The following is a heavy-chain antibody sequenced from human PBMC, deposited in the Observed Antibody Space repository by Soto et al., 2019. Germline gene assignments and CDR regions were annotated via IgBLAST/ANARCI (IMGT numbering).Heavy chain of an antibody. CDR2: INPNSGGT. D-gene: IGHD2-21*02. J-gene: IGHJ4*02. V-gene: IGHV1-2*02. Sequence: ASVKVSCKASGYTFTGYYMHWVRQAPGQGLEWMGWINPNSGGTSYAQKFQGRVTMTRDTSISTAYMELSRLRSDDTAVYYCASLAYCGGDCYSLLGYWGQGTLVTVSS. CDR3: ASLAYCGGDCYSLLGY. CDR1: GYTFTGYY.